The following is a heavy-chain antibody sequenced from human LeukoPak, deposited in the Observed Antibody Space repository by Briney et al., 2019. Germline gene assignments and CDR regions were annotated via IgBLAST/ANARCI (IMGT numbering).Heavy chain of an antibody. Sequence: PGGSLRLSCAASGFSFSTYEMNWVRQAPGKGLEWVSYISEYGATTYYADSVKGRFALSRDNAQNSLYLQVKSLRAEGTAVYYCARGARRAFDMWCQGTMVTVSS. CDR1: GFSFSTYE. J-gene: IGHJ3*02. CDR2: ISEYGATT. V-gene: IGHV3-48*03. CDR3: ARGARRAFDM.